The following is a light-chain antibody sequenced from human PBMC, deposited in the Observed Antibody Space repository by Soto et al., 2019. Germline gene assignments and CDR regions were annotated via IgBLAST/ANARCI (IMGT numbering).Light chain of an antibody. CDR1: QRINTY. V-gene: IGKV1-39*01. CDR3: QQSCSTPIT. Sequence: DIQMTQSPSSLSASVGDRVTITCRASQRINTYLNWYQQKPGKAPKLLIYASSSLQSGVPSRFSGSGSGTDFTLTISSLQPEDFATYYCQQSCSTPITFGQGTRLEIK. J-gene: IGKJ5*01. CDR2: ASS.